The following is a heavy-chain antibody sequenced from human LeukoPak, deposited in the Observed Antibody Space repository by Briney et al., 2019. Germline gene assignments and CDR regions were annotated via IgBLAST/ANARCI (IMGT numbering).Heavy chain of an antibody. J-gene: IGHJ1*01. CDR3: VKVANHYDGSETYYIVAH. CDR2: TNQAGTEK. V-gene: IGHV3-7*01. Sequence: GESLRLSCAASGFTFTTYWMSWIRQFPGKGLEWVANTNQAGTEKYYVDSVKGRFTISRANAKNSLDMQMNSLRVEAPGIYCFVKVANHYDGSETYYIVAHWGQ. CDR1: GFTFTTYW. D-gene: IGHD3-10*01.